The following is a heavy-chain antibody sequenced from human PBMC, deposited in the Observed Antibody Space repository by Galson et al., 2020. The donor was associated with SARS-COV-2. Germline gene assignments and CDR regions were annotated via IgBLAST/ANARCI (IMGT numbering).Heavy chain of an antibody. D-gene: IGHD6-13*01. CDR1: GFSLTTSKVG. Sequence: KMSGPTLVKPTQTLTLTCTFSGFSLTTSKVGVGWIRQPPGKALEWLAIIYWDDDKRYSPSLKSRVTISKDSSKNQVVLALTNVDPVDTATYYCARYAGNSDGHNWFDPWGQGTLVTVSS. J-gene: IGHJ5*02. CDR3: ARYAGNSDGHNWFDP. CDR2: IYWDDDK. V-gene: IGHV2-5*02.